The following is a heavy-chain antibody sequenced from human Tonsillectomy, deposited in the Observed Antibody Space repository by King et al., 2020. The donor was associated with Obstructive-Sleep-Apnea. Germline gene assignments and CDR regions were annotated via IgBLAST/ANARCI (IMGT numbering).Heavy chain of an antibody. CDR2: IYYSGST. D-gene: IGHD2-2*01. Sequence: QLQESGPGLVKPSGTLSLTCGVSGGSIRSSNWWSWVRQPPGKGLEWIGEIYYSGSTNYNPSLKSRVPISVDKSKNQFSLKLSSVTAADTAVYYCARGNIVVVPAAMQFQMEYYFDYWGQGTLVTVSS. V-gene: IGHV4-4*02. J-gene: IGHJ4*02. CDR1: GGSIRSSNW. CDR3: ARGNIVVVPAAMQFQMEYYFDY.